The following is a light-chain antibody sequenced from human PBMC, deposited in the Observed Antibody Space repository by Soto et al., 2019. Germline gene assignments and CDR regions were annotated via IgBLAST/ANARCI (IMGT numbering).Light chain of an antibody. J-gene: IGKJ5*01. CDR3: QQYGGQPIT. CDR2: AAS. Sequence: SGWVGDRVTITCQASQDIGNSVNWYQQKPGKAPKLLLSAASNLETGDPLRFSGSGSGTDFAFIICSLQPEDVATYCCQQYGGQPITVGQGTRLEIK. CDR1: QDIGNS. V-gene: IGKV1-33*01.